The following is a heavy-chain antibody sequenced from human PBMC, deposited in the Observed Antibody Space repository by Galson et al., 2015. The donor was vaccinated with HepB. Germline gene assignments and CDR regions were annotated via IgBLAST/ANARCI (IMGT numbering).Heavy chain of an antibody. CDR1: GGSFSGYY. Sequence: SETLSLTCAVYGGSFSGYYWSWIRQPPGKGLEWIGEINHSGSTNYNPSLKSRVTISVDTSKNQFSLKLSSVTAADTAVYYCARTGGYNWNYNWFDPWGQGTLVTVSS. V-gene: IGHV4-34*01. D-gene: IGHD1-7*01. CDR2: INHSGST. J-gene: IGHJ5*02. CDR3: ARTGGYNWNYNWFDP.